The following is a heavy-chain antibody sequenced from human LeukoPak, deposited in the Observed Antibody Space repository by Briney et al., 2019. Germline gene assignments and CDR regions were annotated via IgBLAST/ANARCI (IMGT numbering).Heavy chain of an antibody. D-gene: IGHD3-10*01. J-gene: IGHJ3*02. Sequence: ASVKVSCKASGYTFTGYYMHWVRQAPGQGLEWMGWINPNSGGTNYAQKLQGRVTMTTDTSTSTAYMELRSLRSDDTAVYYCARDSRSRITMVRGIKDAFDIWGQGTMVTVSS. V-gene: IGHV1-2*02. CDR2: INPNSGGT. CDR1: GYTFTGYY. CDR3: ARDSRSRITMVRGIKDAFDI.